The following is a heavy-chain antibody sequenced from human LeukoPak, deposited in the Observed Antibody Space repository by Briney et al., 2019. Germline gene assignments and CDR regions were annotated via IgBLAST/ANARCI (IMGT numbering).Heavy chain of an antibody. CDR1: GFTFSSYG. CDR3: AIPYDSSGYYYGDAFDI. J-gene: IGHJ3*02. Sequence: GGSLRLSCAASGFTFSSYGMHWVRQAPGKGLEWVAFIRYDGSNKYYADSVKGRFTITRDNSKNTLYLQMNSLRAEDTAVYYCAIPYDSSGYYYGDAFDIWGQGTMVTVSS. CDR2: IRYDGSNK. D-gene: IGHD3-22*01. V-gene: IGHV3-30*02.